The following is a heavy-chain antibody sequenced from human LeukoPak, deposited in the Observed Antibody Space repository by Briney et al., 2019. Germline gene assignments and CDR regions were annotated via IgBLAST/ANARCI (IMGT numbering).Heavy chain of an antibody. V-gene: IGHV4-39*01. Sequence: SETLSLTCTVSGGSISSSSCYWGWIRQPPGKGLEWIGSIYYSGSTYYNPSLKSRVTISVDTSKNQFSLKLSSVTAADTAVYYCARRDSGSTRYYYYGMDVWGQGTTVTVSS. J-gene: IGHJ6*02. CDR3: ARRDSGSTRYYYYGMDV. CDR1: GGSISSSSCY. CDR2: IYYSGST. D-gene: IGHD1-26*01.